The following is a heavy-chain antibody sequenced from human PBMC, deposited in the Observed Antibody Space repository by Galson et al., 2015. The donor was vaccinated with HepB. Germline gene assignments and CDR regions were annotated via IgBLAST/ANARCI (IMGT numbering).Heavy chain of an antibody. Sequence: SVKVSCKASGYTFTGYYMHWVRQAPGQGLEWMGWINPNSGGTNYAQKFQGRVTMTRDTSISTAYMELSRLRSDDTAVYYCARGEKQWLVRWGFDPWGQGTLVTVSS. D-gene: IGHD6-19*01. J-gene: IGHJ5*02. CDR2: INPNSGGT. CDR1: GYTFTGYY. CDR3: ARGEKQWLVRWGFDP. V-gene: IGHV1-2*02.